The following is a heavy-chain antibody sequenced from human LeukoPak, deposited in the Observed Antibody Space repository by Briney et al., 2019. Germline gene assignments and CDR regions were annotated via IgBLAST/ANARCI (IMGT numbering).Heavy chain of an antibody. CDR2: ITFDGVKT. V-gene: IGHV3-23*01. J-gene: IGHJ5*02. CDR1: GFHFSGSA. CDR3: AKDGAQYSSGPECDP. Sequence: GGALRLSCAGSGFHFSGSAVSWGRQAPGEGPEWVSGITFDGVKTYYAASVKGGFTISRNNSKKTENFEMTSLRADDTGVYYCAKDGAQYSSGPECDPRGQGTLVSVSP. D-gene: IGHD6-19*01.